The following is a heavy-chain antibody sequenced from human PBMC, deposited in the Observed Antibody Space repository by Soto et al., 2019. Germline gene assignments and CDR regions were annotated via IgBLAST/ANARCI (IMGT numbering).Heavy chain of an antibody. CDR3: AKNSGWFNT. V-gene: IGHV3-23*01. D-gene: IGHD3-10*01. J-gene: IGHJ5*02. CDR2: IDGSGGTT. Sequence: EFQVLRSGGGLVQPGGSLTLSCAASGFPFSSTDMTWVRQAPGKGLEWVSTIDGSGGTTYYADSVKGRFTISRDNSINTVFLQMNSLRADDTALYFCAKNSGWFNTWGQGALVTVSS. CDR1: GFPFSSTD.